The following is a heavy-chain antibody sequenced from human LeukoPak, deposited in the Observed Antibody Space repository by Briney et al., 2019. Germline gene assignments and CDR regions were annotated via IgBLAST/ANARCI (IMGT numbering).Heavy chain of an antibody. J-gene: IGHJ4*02. D-gene: IGHD3-10*01. CDR2: IYYSGST. CDR3: ARDLKHIMVRGVIGYFDY. Sequence: PSETLSLTCTVSGGSISSYYWSWIRQPPGKGLEWIGYIYYSGSTNYNPSLKSRVTISVDTSKNQFSLKLSSVTAADTAVYYCARDLKHIMVRGVIGYFDYWGQGTLVTVSS. V-gene: IGHV4-59*12. CDR1: GGSISSYY.